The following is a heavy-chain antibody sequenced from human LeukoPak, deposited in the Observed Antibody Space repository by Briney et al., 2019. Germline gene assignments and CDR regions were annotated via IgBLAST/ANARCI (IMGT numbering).Heavy chain of an antibody. CDR2: ISGSGGST. V-gene: IGHV3-23*01. D-gene: IGHD3-22*01. CDR3: ARDRRDSSGYCDY. Sequence: PGGSLSLSCAASGFTFSSYGMSWVRQAPGKGLEWVSAISGSGGSTYYADSVKGRFTISRDNSKNTLYLQMNSLRAADTAVYYCARDRRDSSGYCDYWGQGTLVTVSS. J-gene: IGHJ4*02. CDR1: GFTFSSYG.